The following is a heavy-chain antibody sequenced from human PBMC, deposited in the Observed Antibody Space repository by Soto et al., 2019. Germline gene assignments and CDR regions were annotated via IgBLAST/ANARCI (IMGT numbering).Heavy chain of an antibody. CDR2: IYYSGST. V-gene: IGHV4-39*01. D-gene: IGHD6-19*01. J-gene: IGHJ5*02. Sequence: AETLSLTCAVSGGSFSSSSYYWGWMRQAPGMGLEWIGSIYYSGSTYYNPSIKSRVTISVDTSKNQLSLKLSSVTAADTAVYYCARCHSSCWSYNWFDPWGQGTLVTVSS. CDR3: ARCHSSCWSYNWFDP. CDR1: GGSFSSSSYY.